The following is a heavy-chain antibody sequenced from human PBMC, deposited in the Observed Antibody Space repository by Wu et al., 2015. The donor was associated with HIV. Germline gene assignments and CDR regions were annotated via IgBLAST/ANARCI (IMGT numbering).Heavy chain of an antibody. V-gene: IGHV1-2*02. CDR2: INDDTGDT. CDR1: GYTFTGYY. Sequence: VKVSCKASGYTFTGYYMHWVRQAPGQGLEWMGWINDDTGDTKYAQRFQGRVTMTRDTSISTAYMELRRLTSDDLAVYYCVRRQNWNLNNYHFDYWGQGTLVTVSS. CDR3: VRRQNWNLNNYHFDY. J-gene: IGHJ4*02. D-gene: IGHD1-1*01.